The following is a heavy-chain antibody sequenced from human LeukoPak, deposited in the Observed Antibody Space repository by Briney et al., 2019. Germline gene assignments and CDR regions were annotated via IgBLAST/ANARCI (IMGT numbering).Heavy chain of an antibody. D-gene: IGHD4-17*01. CDR3: ARVDGVGYYSDY. V-gene: IGHV3-21*01. CDR1: GFTFSSYS. J-gene: IGHJ4*02. CDR2: ISSSSSYI. Sequence: PGGSLRLSCAASGFTFSSYSMNWVRQAPGKGLEWVSSISSSSSYIYYADSVKGRFTISRDNAKNSQYLQMNSLRAEDTAVYYCARVDGVGYYSDYWGQGTLVTVSS.